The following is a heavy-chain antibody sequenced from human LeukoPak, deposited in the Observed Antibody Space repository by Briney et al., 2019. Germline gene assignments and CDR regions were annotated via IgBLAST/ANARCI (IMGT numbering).Heavy chain of an antibody. Sequence: SETLSLTCTVSGVSISTYYWSWIRQPPGKGLEWIGYIYDSGSTNYNPSLKSRVTISSDMSKNQFSLKVSSVTAADTAIYYCARDYGVGGYYFDSWGQGTLVTVSS. CDR2: IYDSGST. J-gene: IGHJ4*02. CDR1: GVSISTYY. D-gene: IGHD3-22*01. CDR3: ARDYGVGGYYFDS. V-gene: IGHV4-59*01.